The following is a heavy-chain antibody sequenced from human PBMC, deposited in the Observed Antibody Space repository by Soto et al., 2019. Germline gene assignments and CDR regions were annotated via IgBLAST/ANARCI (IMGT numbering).Heavy chain of an antibody. CDR3: ARSIAGPARGAYFDY. J-gene: IGHJ4*02. Sequence: ASVKVSCKASGYTFTGYYMHWVRQAPGQGLEWMGWINPNSGGTNYAQKFQGRVTMTRDTSISTAYMELSRLRSDDTAVYYCARSIAGPARGAYFDYWGQGTLVTVSS. D-gene: IGHD6-6*01. CDR1: GYTFTGYY. CDR2: INPNSGGT. V-gene: IGHV1-2*02.